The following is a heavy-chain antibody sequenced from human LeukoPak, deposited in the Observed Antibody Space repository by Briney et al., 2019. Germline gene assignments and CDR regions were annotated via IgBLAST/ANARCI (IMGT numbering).Heavy chain of an antibody. D-gene: IGHD3-10*01. V-gene: IGHV3-23*01. CDR2: INSNGGST. J-gene: IGHJ4*02. CDR3: AKMVGFGELLTY. CDR1: GFTFGTYA. Sequence: GGSLRLSWAASGFTFGTYAMGWVGQAPGKGLGGVSTINSNGGSTYYADSVKGRFTISRDNSKNTLYVQMNSLRAEDTAVYYCAKMVGFGELLTYWGQGTLVTVSS.